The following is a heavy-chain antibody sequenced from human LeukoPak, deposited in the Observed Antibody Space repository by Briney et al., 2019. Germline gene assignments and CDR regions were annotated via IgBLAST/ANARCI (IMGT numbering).Heavy chain of an antibody. CDR2: ISGSGAGT. Sequence: AGGSLRLSCAASGFTFSSYSMSWVRQAPGKGLEWVSTISGSGAGTFYPDSVKGRFTFSRENSKNTLYLQINSLRAEDTVVYYCAKDAFHDSSGYYSPFDYWGQGTLVTVSS. V-gene: IGHV3-23*01. CDR1: GFTFSSYS. CDR3: AKDAFHDSSGYYSPFDY. J-gene: IGHJ4*02. D-gene: IGHD3-22*01.